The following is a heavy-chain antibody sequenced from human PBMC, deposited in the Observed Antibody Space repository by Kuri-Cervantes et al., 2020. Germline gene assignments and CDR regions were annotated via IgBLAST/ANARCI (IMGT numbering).Heavy chain of an antibody. D-gene: IGHD5-12*01. J-gene: IGHJ4*02. V-gene: IGHV1-45*02. CDR2: ITPFNGNT. CDR3: ARSLYSGYDWGYDY. CDR1: GYTFTYRY. Sequence: SVKVSCKASGYTFTYRYLHWVRQAPGQALEWMGWITPFNGNTNYAQKFQDRVTITRDRSMSTAYMELSSLRSEDTAVYYCARSLYSGYDWGYDYWGQGTLVTVSS.